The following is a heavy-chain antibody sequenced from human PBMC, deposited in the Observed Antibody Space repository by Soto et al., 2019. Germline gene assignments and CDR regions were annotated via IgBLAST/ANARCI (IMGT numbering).Heavy chain of an antibody. CDR3: ARGRVRRSWFDP. J-gene: IGHJ5*02. D-gene: IGHD4-17*01. Sequence: EVQLMESGGGLMQPGGSLSLSCAAAGFSVSTSHISLVRQAPGKGLEWVSVIYSGGATHYAVSVKGRLIISRDKSNNTVELQMNSLRAEDTAVYSCARGRVRRSWFDPWGQGTLVTVSS. V-gene: IGHV3-53*01. CDR1: GFSVSTSH. CDR2: IYSGGAT.